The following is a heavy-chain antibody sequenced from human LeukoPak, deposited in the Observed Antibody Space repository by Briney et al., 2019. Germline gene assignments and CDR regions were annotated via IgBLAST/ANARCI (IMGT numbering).Heavy chain of an antibody. CDR1: GGSISSGDYY. Sequence: TLSLTCTVSGGSISSGDYYWSWIRQPPGKGLEWIGYIYYSGSTYYSPSLKSRVTISVDTSKNQFSLKLSSVTAADTAVYYCARVLAAAADRYYYYYMDVWGKGTTVTVSS. V-gene: IGHV4-30-4*08. J-gene: IGHJ6*03. D-gene: IGHD6-13*01. CDR3: ARVLAAAADRYYYYYMDV. CDR2: IYYSGST.